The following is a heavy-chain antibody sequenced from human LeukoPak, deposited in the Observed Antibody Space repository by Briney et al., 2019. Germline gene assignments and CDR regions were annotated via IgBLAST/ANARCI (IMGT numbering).Heavy chain of an antibody. CDR1: GGTFSSYA. Sequence: SVKVSCKASGGTFSSYAISWVRQAPGQGLEWMGRIIPILGIANYAQKFQGRVTITADKSTSTAYMELSSLRSEDTAVYYCAREGYSSSWYPYWGQGTLVTVSS. J-gene: IGHJ4*02. V-gene: IGHV1-69*04. CDR2: IIPILGIA. CDR3: AREGYSSSWYPY. D-gene: IGHD6-13*01.